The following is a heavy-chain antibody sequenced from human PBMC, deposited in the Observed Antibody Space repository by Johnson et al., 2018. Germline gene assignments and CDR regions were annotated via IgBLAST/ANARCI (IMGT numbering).Heavy chain of an antibody. V-gene: IGHV3-33*01. CDR3: ARDTTYYYDSSGYYPDYYYYYYMDV. CDR2: IWYDGRNK. D-gene: IGHD3-22*01. J-gene: IGHJ6*03. CDR1: GFTFSSYG. Sequence: VQLLESGGGVVQPGRSLRVSCAVSGFTFSSYGMHWVRQAPGKGLEWVAIIWYDGRNKYYADSVTGRFTISRDNSKNTFYLQMNSLRAEDTAVYYCARDTTYYYDSSGYYPDYYYYYYMDVWGKGTTVTVSS.